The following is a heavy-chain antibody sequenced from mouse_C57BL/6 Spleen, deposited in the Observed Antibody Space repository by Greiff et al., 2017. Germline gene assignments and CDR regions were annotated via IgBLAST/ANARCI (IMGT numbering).Heavy chain of an antibody. CDR2: ISSGSGTI. CDR1: GFTFSDYG. V-gene: IGHV5-17*01. J-gene: IGHJ3*01. CDR3: AGSFLRSGAY. D-gene: IGHD1-2*01. Sequence: EVMLVESGGGLVKPGGSLKLSCAASGFTFSDYGMHWVRQAPGKGLEWVAYISSGSGTIYYADTLKGRFTISRDNAKNTVFLRMTSVRSEDTARDYYAGSFLRSGAYWGQGTLVTVSA.